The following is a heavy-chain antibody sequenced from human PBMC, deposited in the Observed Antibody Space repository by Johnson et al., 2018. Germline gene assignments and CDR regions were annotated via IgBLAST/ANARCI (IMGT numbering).Heavy chain of an antibody. D-gene: IGHD3-22*01. Sequence: QVQLQESGPGLVKPSETLSLTCTVPGGSISSYYWSWIRQPPGKGLEWIAYISYTGSTNYNPSLKSRLTISQDTSKTRFSLRLTSVTAADPAVYYCFETRDHDHSSGYYSNALFQHWGQGTLVTVSS. CDR1: GGSISSYY. J-gene: IGHJ1*01. CDR3: FETRDHDHSSGYYSNALFQH. V-gene: IGHV4-59*01. CDR2: ISYTGST.